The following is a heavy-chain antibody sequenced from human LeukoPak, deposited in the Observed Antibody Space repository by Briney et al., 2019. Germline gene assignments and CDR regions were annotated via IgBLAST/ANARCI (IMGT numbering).Heavy chain of an antibody. D-gene: IGHD6-13*01. J-gene: IGHJ5*02. CDR2: INHSGST. CDR1: GGSFSGYY. V-gene: IGHV4-34*01. CDR3: ARSSSWYNDWFDP. Sequence: LETLSLTCAVYGGSFSGYYWSWIRQPPGKGLEWIGEINHSGSTNYNPSLKSRVTISVDTSKNQFSLKLSSVTAADTAVYYCARSSSWYNDWFDPWGQGTLVTVSS.